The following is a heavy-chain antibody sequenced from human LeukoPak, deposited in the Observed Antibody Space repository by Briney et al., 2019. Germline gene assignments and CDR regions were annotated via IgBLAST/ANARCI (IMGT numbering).Heavy chain of an antibody. CDR1: GYTFTSYG. CDR3: AREGYLYSGSYSPPDY. Sequence: ASVNLSFNASGYTFTSYGISWVRHAPGQGHEWMGWISAYNGNTNYAQKLQGRVTMTTDTSTSTAYMKLRSLRSDDTAVYYCAREGYLYSGSYSPPDYWGQGTLVTVSS. CDR2: ISAYNGNT. D-gene: IGHD1-26*01. V-gene: IGHV1-18*01. J-gene: IGHJ4*02.